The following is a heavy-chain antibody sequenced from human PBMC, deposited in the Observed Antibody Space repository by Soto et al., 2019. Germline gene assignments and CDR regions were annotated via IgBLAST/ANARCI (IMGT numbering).Heavy chain of an antibody. D-gene: IGHD5-18*01. CDR1: GFTLYNYA. Sequence: EVQLLESGGDLVEPGGSLRLSCVVSGFTLYNYAMSWVRQAPGRGLEWVAAFSGSSGRTYYADSVKGRFIITGDNSKNTLYLQLNSLRVEDTAVYYCAKTWGYSNYAMDVW. CDR2: FSGSSGRT. CDR3: AKTWGYSNYAMDV. J-gene: IGHJ6*01. V-gene: IGHV3-23*01.